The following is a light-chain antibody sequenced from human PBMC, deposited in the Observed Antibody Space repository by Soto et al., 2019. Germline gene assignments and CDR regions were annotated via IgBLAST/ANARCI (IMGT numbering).Light chain of an antibody. CDR2: AAS. Sequence: DIQMTQSPSSVSASVGDRVTITCRASQGISSWLGWYQQKPGKAPKLLIYAASSWQSGVQSRFSGSGSGTDFTLTISSLQPEEFATYYCQQANSFRPNFGQGTRLEIK. V-gene: IGKV1D-12*01. J-gene: IGKJ5*01. CDR1: QGISSW. CDR3: QQANSFRPN.